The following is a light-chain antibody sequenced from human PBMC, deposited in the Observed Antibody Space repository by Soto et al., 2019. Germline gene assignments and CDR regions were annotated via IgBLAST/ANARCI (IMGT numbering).Light chain of an antibody. CDR3: QQSYSTPPEPFT. Sequence: DIVVTQSPATQSVSPGERATLSFRASQSVNTNFAWYQQKPGQAPRLLIYGASTRATGIPARFSGSGSGTDFTLTISSLQPEDFATYYCQQSYSTPPEPFTFGPGTKVDIK. V-gene: IGKV3-15*01. CDR2: GAS. J-gene: IGKJ3*01. CDR1: QSVNTN.